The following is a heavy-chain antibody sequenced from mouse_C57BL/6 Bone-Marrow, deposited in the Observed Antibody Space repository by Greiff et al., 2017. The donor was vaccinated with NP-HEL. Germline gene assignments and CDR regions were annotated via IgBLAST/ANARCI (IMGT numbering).Heavy chain of an antibody. CDR3: ARGDYDYWYFDV. V-gene: IGHV1-69*01. CDR2: IDPSDSYT. D-gene: IGHD2-4*01. CDR1: GYTFTSYW. Sequence: QVQLQQSGAELVMPGASVKLSCKASGYTFTSYWMHWVKQRPGQGLEWIGEIDPSDSYTNYNQKFKGKSTLTVDKSSSTAYMQLSSLTSEDSAVYYCARGDYDYWYFDVGGTGTTVTVSS. J-gene: IGHJ1*03.